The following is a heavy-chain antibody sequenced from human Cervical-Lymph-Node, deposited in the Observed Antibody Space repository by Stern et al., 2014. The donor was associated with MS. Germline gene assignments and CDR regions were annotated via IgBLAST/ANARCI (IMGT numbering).Heavy chain of an antibody. D-gene: IGHD6-19*01. V-gene: IGHV3-30*04. CDR1: GFTFSAYA. CDR3: ARDLVMYSSAWSPGPY. Sequence: QLVQSGGGVVQPGRSLRLSCAASGFTFSAYAMPWVRQTPGKGLEWLAVISYDGGNKYYADSLKGRFTISRDNSKNTLYLHMNSLRADDTAVYYCARDLVMYSSAWSPGPYWGQGTLVTVSS. CDR2: ISYDGGNK. J-gene: IGHJ4*02.